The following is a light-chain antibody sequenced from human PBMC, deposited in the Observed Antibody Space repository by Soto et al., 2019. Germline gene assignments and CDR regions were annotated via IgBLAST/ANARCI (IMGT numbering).Light chain of an antibody. Sequence: EIVLTQSPATLSLSPGERATLSCRASQSVSSYLAWYQQKPGQAPRLLIYDASNRATGIPARFSGSGSGTDFTLNISSREPEDFAVYYCQQRSKWPLTFGGGTKVEIK. CDR2: DAS. CDR3: QQRSKWPLT. CDR1: QSVSSY. V-gene: IGKV3-11*01. J-gene: IGKJ4*01.